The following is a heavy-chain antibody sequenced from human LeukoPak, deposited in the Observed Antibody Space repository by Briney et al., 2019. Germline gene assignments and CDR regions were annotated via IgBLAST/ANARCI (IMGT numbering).Heavy chain of an antibody. Sequence: ASVKVSCKTSGYTFNDYYLHWVRQAPGQGLEWMGWINPNSGRTNYAPKFQGRVTLTTDTSISTAYMELRSLISGDTALYYCARDSSDILTGYYHFWGQGTLVTVSS. CDR1: GYTFNDYY. J-gene: IGHJ4*02. CDR2: INPNSGRT. V-gene: IGHV1-2*02. D-gene: IGHD3-9*01. CDR3: ARDSSDILTGYYHF.